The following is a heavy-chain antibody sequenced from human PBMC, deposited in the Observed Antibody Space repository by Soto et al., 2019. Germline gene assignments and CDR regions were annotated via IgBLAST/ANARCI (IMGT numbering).Heavy chain of an antibody. V-gene: IGHV4-30-2*01. CDR3: ARGPRWSGTFDY. CDR1: GGSISSGGSS. J-gene: IGHJ4*02. Sequence: QLQLQESGSGLVKPSQTLSLTCAVSGGSISSGGSSWSWIRQPPGKGLEWIGYIYHSGSTYYNPSLKSRVTISVDRSKNQFSLKLSSVTAAHTAVYYCARGPRWSGTFDYWGQGTLVTVSS. D-gene: IGHD3-10*01. CDR2: IYHSGST.